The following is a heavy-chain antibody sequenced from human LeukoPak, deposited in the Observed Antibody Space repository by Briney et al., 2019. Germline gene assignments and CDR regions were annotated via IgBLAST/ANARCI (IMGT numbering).Heavy chain of an antibody. D-gene: IGHD6-13*01. CDR1: GASISSSSYY. Sequence: SETLSLTCTVSGASISSSSYYWGWIRQPPGKGLEWIGSIYYTGSTYYNPSLKSRVTMSVDTSKNQFSLKLNSVTAADTAVYYCARLDSSSWSGWFDPWGQGTLVTVSS. CDR3: ARLDSSSWSGWFDP. J-gene: IGHJ5*02. CDR2: IYYTGST. V-gene: IGHV4-39*01.